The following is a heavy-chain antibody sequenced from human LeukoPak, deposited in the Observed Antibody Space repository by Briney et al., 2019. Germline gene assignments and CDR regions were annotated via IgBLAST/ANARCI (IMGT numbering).Heavy chain of an antibody. D-gene: IGHD6-6*01. J-gene: IGHJ3*02. CDR2: IYHSGST. CDR3: ARGVRSIAARKSAFDI. V-gene: IGHV4-38-2*01. CDR1: GYSISSVYY. Sequence: SETLSLTCAVSGYSISSVYYWGWIRQPPGKGLEWIGSIYHSGSTYYNPSLKSRVTISVDTSKNQFSLKLSSVTAADTAVYYCARGVRSIAARKSAFDIWGQGTMVTVSS.